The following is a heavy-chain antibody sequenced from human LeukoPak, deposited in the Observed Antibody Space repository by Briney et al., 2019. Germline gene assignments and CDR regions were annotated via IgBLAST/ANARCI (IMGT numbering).Heavy chain of an antibody. CDR3: AKRLLWFGEYYFDY. Sequence: PGGSLRLSCAASGFTFSSYAMSWVRQAPGKGLEWVSAISGSGGSTYYADSVKGLFTISRDNSKNTLYLQMNSMRAEDTAVYYCAKRLLWFGEYYFDYWGQGTLVTVSS. V-gene: IGHV3-23*01. D-gene: IGHD3-10*01. CDR1: GFTFSSYA. CDR2: ISGSGGST. J-gene: IGHJ4*02.